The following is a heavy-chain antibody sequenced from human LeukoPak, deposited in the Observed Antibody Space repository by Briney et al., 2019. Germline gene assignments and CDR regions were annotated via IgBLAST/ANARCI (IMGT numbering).Heavy chain of an antibody. D-gene: IGHD1-26*01. V-gene: IGHV4-34*01. J-gene: IGHJ5*02. CDR1: GGSFSGYY. Sequence: KPSETLSLTCAVYGGSFSGYYWSWIRQPPGKGLEWIGEINHSGSTNYNPSLKSRVTISVDTSKNQFSLELSSVTAADTAVYYCARGRPRGRGATANNWFDPWGQGTLVTVSS. CDR2: INHSGST. CDR3: ARGRPRGRGATANNWFDP.